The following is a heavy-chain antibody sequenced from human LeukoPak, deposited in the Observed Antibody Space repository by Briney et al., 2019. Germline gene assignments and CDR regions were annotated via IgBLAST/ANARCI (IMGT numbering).Heavy chain of an antibody. V-gene: IGHV3-30*02. Sequence: GGSLRLSCAASGFTFSNYGIHWVRQAPGKGLEWVAFIRYDGSNEYYADSVKGRFTISRDSSKDTLYLQMNSLRTEDTAVYFCAKDRLEFYGSARYYFDSWGQGSLVTVSS. CDR1: GFTFSNYG. D-gene: IGHD3-10*01. CDR3: AKDRLEFYGSARYYFDS. CDR2: IRYDGSNE. J-gene: IGHJ4*02.